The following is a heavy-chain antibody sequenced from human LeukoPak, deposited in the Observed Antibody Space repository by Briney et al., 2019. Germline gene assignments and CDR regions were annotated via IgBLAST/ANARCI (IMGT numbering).Heavy chain of an antibody. Sequence: SQTLSLTCAISGDSVSSNSGAGNWIRQSPSRGLEWLGRTYFWSKRHNDYAESVKRRITVNPDTSKNQFSLQLNSVTPEDTGVYYCARGKMSYYGMDVWGQGTTVTVSS. CDR1: GDSVSSNSGA. J-gene: IGHJ6*02. CDR2: TYFWSKRHN. CDR3: ARGKMSYYGMDV. V-gene: IGHV6-1*01.